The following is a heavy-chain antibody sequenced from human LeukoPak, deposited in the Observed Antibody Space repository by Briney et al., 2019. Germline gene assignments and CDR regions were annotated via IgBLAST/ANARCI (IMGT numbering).Heavy chain of an antibody. J-gene: IGHJ4*02. CDR3: ARGVVVVVGGENFDY. D-gene: IGHD2-15*01. V-gene: IGHV4-34*01. CDR1: GGSFSGYY. Sequence: SETLSLTCAVYGGSFSGYYWSWIRQPPGKGLEWIWEINHSGSTNHNPSLKSRVTISVDTSKNQFSLKLSSVTAADTAVYYCARGVVVVVGGENFDYWGQGTLVTVSS. CDR2: INHSGST.